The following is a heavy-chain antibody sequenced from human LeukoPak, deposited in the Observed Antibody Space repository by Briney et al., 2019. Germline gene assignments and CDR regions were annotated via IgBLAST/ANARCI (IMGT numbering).Heavy chain of an antibody. V-gene: IGHV3-23*01. CDR1: GFTFSSYA. Sequence: GGSLRLSCAASGFTFSSYAMSWVRHAPGKGLKWVSAISGSGGSTYYADSVKGRFTISRDNSKNTLYLQMNSLRAEDTAVYYCAKDIECRYNWNYFDYWGQGTLVTVSS. CDR3: AKDIECRYNWNYFDY. J-gene: IGHJ4*02. CDR2: ISGSGGST. D-gene: IGHD1-20*01.